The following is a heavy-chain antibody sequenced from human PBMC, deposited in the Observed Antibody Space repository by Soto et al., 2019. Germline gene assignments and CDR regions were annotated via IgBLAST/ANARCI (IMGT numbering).Heavy chain of an antibody. CDR2: IIPIFGTA. D-gene: IGHD5-12*01. CDR3: ARDSRLRGYSGYDLGY. Sequence: SVKVSCKASGGTFSSYAVSWVRQAPGQGLEWMGGIIPIFGTANYAQKFQGRVTITADESTSTAYMELSSLRSEDTAVYYCARDSRLRGYSGYDLGYWGQGTLVTVS. J-gene: IGHJ4*02. CDR1: GGTFSSYA. V-gene: IGHV1-69*13.